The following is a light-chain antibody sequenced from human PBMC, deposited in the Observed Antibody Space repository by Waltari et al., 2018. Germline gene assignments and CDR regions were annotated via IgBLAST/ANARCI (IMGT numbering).Light chain of an antibody. J-gene: IGLJ3*02. CDR2: NNY. CDR3: VTWDDSLNGWV. CDR1: HSNIGRNT. Sequence: QSVVTQSPSASGAPGQRVTISCSGRHSNIGRNTVDWSQQLPGTAPKLLIFNNYQRPSGVPDRFAASKAGTSASLAISGLQSEDEAEYYCVTWDDSLNGWVFGGGTKLAVV. V-gene: IGLV1-44*01.